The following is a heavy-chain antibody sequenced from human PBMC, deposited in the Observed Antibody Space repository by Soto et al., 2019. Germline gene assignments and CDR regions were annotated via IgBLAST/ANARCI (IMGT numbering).Heavy chain of an antibody. CDR3: VHLSGSLYHYYGLDV. Sequence: PSETLSLTCTVSGASVSSSNHYWSWVRQPPGKGLEWIGYVYYSGCTNSNPSLKSRVTLSLDTSRSQFSLKLNSVTAADTAVYYCVHLSGSLYHYYGLDVWGQGTTVTVSS. V-gene: IGHV4-61*01. CDR1: GASVSSSNHY. J-gene: IGHJ6*02. CDR2: VYYSGCT. D-gene: IGHD1-26*01.